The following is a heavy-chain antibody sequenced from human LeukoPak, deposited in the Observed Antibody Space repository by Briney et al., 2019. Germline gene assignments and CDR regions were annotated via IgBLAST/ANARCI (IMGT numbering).Heavy chain of an antibody. V-gene: IGHV3-21*01. CDR2: ISSSSSYI. CDR1: GFTFSSYS. Sequence: GGSLRLSCAASGFTFSSYSMNWVRQAPGKGLEWVSSISSSSSYIYYADSVKGRFTISRDNAKNSLYLQMNSPRAEDTAVYYCARPRYYYDSSGYYFWGQGTLVTVSS. CDR3: ARPRYYYDSSGYYF. D-gene: IGHD3-22*01. J-gene: IGHJ4*02.